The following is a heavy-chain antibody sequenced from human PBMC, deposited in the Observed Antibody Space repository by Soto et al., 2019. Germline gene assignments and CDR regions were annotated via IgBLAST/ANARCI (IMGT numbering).Heavy chain of an antibody. Sequence: TLSLTCTVSGGSISSGDYYWSWIRQPPGKGLEWIGYIYYSGSTYYNPSLKSRVTISVDTSKNQFSLKLSSVTAADTAVYYCARDLRGYSYGYDYWGQGTLVTVSS. J-gene: IGHJ4*02. CDR1: GGSISSGDYY. CDR3: ARDLRGYSYGYDY. D-gene: IGHD5-18*01. CDR2: IYYSGST. V-gene: IGHV4-30-4*01.